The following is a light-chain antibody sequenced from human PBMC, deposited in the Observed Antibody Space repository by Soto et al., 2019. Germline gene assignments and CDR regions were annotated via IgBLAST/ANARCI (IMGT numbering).Light chain of an antibody. CDR2: DAS. J-gene: IGKJ2*01. V-gene: IGKV3-11*01. CDR1: QSISSH. Sequence: EIVLTQSPATLSLSPGERATLSCRASQSISSHLAWYQQKPGPAPRLLIIDASDRATGIPARFSGSESGADFTLTVRGLEPEHFAVYYCQQRSDSPQTFGHGTQ. CDR3: QQRSDSPQT.